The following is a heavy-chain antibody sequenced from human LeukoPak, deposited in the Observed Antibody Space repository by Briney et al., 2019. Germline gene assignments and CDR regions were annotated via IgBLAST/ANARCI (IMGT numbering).Heavy chain of an antibody. CDR1: GFTFSSYW. V-gene: IGHV3-74*01. D-gene: IGHD3-3*01. CDR3: ARRIFGVVIIFDI. J-gene: IGHJ3*02. CDR2: INSDGSST. Sequence: GGSLRLSCAASGFTFSSYWMHWVRQAPGRGLVWVSRINSDGSSTSYSDSVKGRFTISRDNAKNTLYLQMNSLRAEDTAVYYCARRIFGVVIIFDIWGQGTMVTVSS.